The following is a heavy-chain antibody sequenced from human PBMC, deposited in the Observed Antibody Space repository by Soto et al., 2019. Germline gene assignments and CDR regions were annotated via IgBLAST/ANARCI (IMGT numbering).Heavy chain of an antibody. Sequence: QVKLEQSGSEVKKSGSSVKVSCKASGYSFSSHAITWVRQAPGQGLEWMGGIIPVFGTPSYAQKFQGRVTISADKSTSTSYLEWRSLRSEDTAVYYCARGGVLSTSWYWGDGLDSWGQGTQVTVSS. CDR3: ARGGVLSTSWYWGDGLDS. D-gene: IGHD6-13*01. CDR1: GYSFSSHA. V-gene: IGHV1-69*06. J-gene: IGHJ4*02. CDR2: IIPVFGTP.